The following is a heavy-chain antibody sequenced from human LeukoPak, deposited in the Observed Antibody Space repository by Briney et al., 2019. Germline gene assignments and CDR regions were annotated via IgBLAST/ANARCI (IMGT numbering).Heavy chain of an antibody. Sequence: GGSLRLSCAASGFTVSSNYMNWVRQAPGKGLEWVSIIYSGGDTYYADSVKGRFTISRDNSKNTLYLQMNSLRPEYTAVYYCTRGPGSTWYSDYWGQGALVTVSS. CDR1: GFTVSSNY. CDR3: TRGPGSTWYSDY. D-gene: IGHD6-13*01. CDR2: IYSGGDT. V-gene: IGHV3-53*05. J-gene: IGHJ4*02.